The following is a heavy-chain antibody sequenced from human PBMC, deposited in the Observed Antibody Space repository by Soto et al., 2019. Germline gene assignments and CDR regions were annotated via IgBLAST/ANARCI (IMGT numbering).Heavy chain of an antibody. J-gene: IGHJ4*02. V-gene: IGHV1-18*01. CDR3: ARGRYGDY. D-gene: IGHD1-1*01. CDR2: ISANNGNT. CDR1: GYDFTTYG. Sequence: QVHLVQSGAEVKKPGASVKVSCKGSGYDFTTYGITWVRQAPGQGLERMAGISANNGNTDYAQKLQGRATVTRATSTSTAYMERWSLRSDDTAVYYCARGRYGDYWGQGALVTVCS.